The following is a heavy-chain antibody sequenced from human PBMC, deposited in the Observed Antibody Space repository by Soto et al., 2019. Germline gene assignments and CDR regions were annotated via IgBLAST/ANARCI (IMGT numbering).Heavy chain of an antibody. CDR3: ARDREVLRFLEWPMDV. Sequence: PGGSLRLSCAASGFTFSSYAMHWVRQAPGKGLEWVAVISYDGSNKYYADSVKGRFTISRDNSKNTLYLQMNSLRAEDTAVYYCARDREVLRFLEWPMDVWGQGTTVTVSS. CDR1: GFTFSSYA. CDR2: ISYDGSNK. D-gene: IGHD3-3*01. J-gene: IGHJ6*02. V-gene: IGHV3-30-3*01.